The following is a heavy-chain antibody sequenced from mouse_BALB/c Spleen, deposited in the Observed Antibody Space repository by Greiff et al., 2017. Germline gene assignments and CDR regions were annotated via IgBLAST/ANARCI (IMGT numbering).Heavy chain of an antibody. CDR3: ARDYYGSSYPYAMDY. CDR1: GYSFTSYY. CDR2: IDPFNGGT. J-gene: IGHJ4*01. Sequence: VQLQQSGPELMKPGASVKISCKASGYSFTSYYMHWVKQSHGKSLEWIGYIDPFNGGTSYNQKFKGKATLTVDKSSSTAYMHLSSLTSEDSAVYYCARDYYGSSYPYAMDYWGQGTSVTVSS. D-gene: IGHD1-1*01. V-gene: IGHV1S135*01.